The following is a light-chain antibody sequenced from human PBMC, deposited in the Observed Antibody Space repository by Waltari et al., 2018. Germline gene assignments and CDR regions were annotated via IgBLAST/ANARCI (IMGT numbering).Light chain of an antibody. CDR2: EVS. J-gene: IGLJ3*02. V-gene: IGLV2-14*01. CDR1: SRDVGGYNY. CDR3: SSYTSSSTLAWV. Sequence: QSALTQPASVSGSPGQSITISCTGTSRDVGGYNYVSWYQQHPGKAPQLMIYEVSNRPSGVSNRFSGSKSGNTASLTISGLQAEDEADYYCSSYTSSSTLAWVFGGGTKLTVL.